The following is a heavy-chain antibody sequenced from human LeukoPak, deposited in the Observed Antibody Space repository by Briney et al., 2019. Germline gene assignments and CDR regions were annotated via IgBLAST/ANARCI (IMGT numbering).Heavy chain of an antibody. CDR3: ARGGRYCSSTSCYKAPRYFDY. Sequence: PSETLSLTCAVYGGSFSGYYWSWIRQPPGKGLEGIGEINHSGSTNYNPSLKSRVTISVDTSKNQFSLKLSSVTAADTAVYYCARGGRYCSSTSCYKAPRYFDYWGQGTLVTVSS. CDR1: GGSFSGYY. CDR2: INHSGST. V-gene: IGHV4-34*01. D-gene: IGHD2-2*02. J-gene: IGHJ4*02.